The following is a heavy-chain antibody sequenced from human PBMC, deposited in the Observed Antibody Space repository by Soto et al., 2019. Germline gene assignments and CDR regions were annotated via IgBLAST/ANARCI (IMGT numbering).Heavy chain of an antibody. CDR3: AKAGGSYFVIPDS. CDR2: ISFDGSDK. Sequence: QVQLVESGGGVVQPGRSLRLSCAASGFTFSSYGMHWVRQAPGTGLEWVAVISFDGSDKYYTDSVKGRFAISRDNSKSTLYLQMNSLRCDDTAVYYCAKAGGSYFVIPDSWGQGTLVTVSS. CDR1: GFTFSSYG. D-gene: IGHD1-26*01. J-gene: IGHJ5*01. V-gene: IGHV3-30*18.